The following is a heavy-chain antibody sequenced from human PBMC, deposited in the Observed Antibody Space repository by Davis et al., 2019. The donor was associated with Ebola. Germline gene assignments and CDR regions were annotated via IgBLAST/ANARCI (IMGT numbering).Heavy chain of an antibody. D-gene: IGHD3-3*01. J-gene: IGHJ5*02. Sequence: ASVKVSCKASGYTFTSYGISWVRQAPGQGLEWMGWISAYNGNTNYAQKLQGRVTMTTDTSTSTAYMELRSLRSDDTAVYYCARGPYYDFWSGYYNWFDPWGQGTLVTVSS. V-gene: IGHV1-18*04. CDR1: GYTFTSYG. CDR2: ISAYNGNT. CDR3: ARGPYYDFWSGYYNWFDP.